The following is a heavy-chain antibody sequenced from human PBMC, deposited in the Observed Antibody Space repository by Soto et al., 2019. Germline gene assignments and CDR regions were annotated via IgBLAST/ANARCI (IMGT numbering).Heavy chain of an antibody. Sequence: SETLSLTCTVSGGSISSGGYYWSWIRQHPGKGLEWIGYIYYSGSTYYNPSLKSRVTISVDTSKNQFFLKLSSVTAADTAVYYCAREVTITENAFDIWGQGTMVTVSS. CDR2: IYYSGST. CDR3: AREVTITENAFDI. J-gene: IGHJ3*02. V-gene: IGHV4-31*03. D-gene: IGHD1-20*01. CDR1: GGSISSGGYY.